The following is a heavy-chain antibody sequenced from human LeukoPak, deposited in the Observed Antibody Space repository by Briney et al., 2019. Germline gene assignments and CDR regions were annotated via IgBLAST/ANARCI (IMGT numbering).Heavy chain of an antibody. Sequence: GGSLRLSCAASGFTVSSNYMSWVRQAPGKGLEWVSVISGSGGSTYYADSVKGRFTISRDNSKNTLYLQMNSLRAEDTAVYYCAIIVGATLGGYWGQGTLVTVSS. CDR2: ISGSGGST. CDR3: AIIVGATLGGY. J-gene: IGHJ4*02. V-gene: IGHV3-23*01. D-gene: IGHD1-26*01. CDR1: GFTVSSNY.